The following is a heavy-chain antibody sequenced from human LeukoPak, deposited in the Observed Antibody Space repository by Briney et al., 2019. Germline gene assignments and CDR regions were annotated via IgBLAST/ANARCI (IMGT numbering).Heavy chain of an antibody. J-gene: IGHJ4*02. CDR3: ATVLGDYGDPSAELDY. Sequence: ASVKVSCKVSGYTLTELSMHWVRQAPGKGLEWMGGFDPEDGETIYAQKFQGRVTMTEDTPTDTAYMELSSLRSEDTAVYYCATVLGDYGDPSAELDYWGQGTLVTVSS. CDR2: FDPEDGET. D-gene: IGHD4-17*01. V-gene: IGHV1-24*01. CDR1: GYTLTELS.